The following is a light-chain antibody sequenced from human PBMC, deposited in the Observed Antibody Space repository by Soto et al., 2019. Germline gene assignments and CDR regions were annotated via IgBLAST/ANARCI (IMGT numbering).Light chain of an antibody. CDR3: SSYSSITALV. CDR2: DVT. V-gene: IGLV2-14*01. CDR1: NSDVGGYNS. J-gene: IGLJ1*01. Sequence: QSALTQPASVSGSPGQSIAISCTGTNSDVGGYNSVSWYQQHPGKLPKIMIYDVTIRPSGVPDRFSGSKSGNTASLTISGLQAEDEADYCCSSYSSITALVFGTGTKVTVL.